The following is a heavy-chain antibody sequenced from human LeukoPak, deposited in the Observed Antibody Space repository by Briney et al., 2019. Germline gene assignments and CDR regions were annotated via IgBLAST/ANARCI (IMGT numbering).Heavy chain of an antibody. V-gene: IGHV1-2*02. CDR3: ARDAITRGIIDY. CDR2: INPNSGGT. CDR1: GYTFTDYY. Sequence: ASVKVSCKASGYTFTDYYVHWVRRAPGQGLDWMGWINPNSGGTNYAQKFQGRVTMTRDTSISTAYMELSRLRSDDTAMYYCARDAITRGIIDYWGQGTLVIVSS. J-gene: IGHJ4*02. D-gene: IGHD3-10*01.